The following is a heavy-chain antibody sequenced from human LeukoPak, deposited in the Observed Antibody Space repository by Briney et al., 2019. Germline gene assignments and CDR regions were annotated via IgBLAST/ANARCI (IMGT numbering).Heavy chain of an antibody. Sequence: PGGSLRLSCAASGFTFSSYAMSWVRQAPGKGLEWVSAIIVGGGSTYYADSVKGRFTISRDNSKNTLYLQMNSLRAEDTAVYYCAKDGTYCGGDCYPNWYFDLWGRGTLVTVSS. CDR2: IIVGGGST. CDR3: AKDGTYCGGDCYPNWYFDL. V-gene: IGHV3-23*01. D-gene: IGHD2-21*02. CDR1: GFTFSSYA. J-gene: IGHJ2*01.